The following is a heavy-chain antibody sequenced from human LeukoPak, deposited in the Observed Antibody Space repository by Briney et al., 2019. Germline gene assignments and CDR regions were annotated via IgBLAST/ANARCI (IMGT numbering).Heavy chain of an antibody. CDR2: ISYDGSNK. J-gene: IGHJ6*02. D-gene: IGHD2/OR15-2a*01. Sequence: GGSLRLSCAASGFTFSSYGMHWVRQAPGKGLEGVAVISYDGSNKYYADSVKGRFTISRDNSKNTLYLQMNSLRAEDTAVYYCAKGSAFYYYYYYGMDVWGQGTTVTVSS. V-gene: IGHV3-30*18. CDR1: GFTFSSYG. CDR3: AKGSAFYYYYYYGMDV.